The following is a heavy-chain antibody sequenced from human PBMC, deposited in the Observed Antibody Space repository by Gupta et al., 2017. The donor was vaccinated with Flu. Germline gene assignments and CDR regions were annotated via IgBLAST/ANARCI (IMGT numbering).Heavy chain of an antibody. Sequence: VQLLESGGGLVQPGGSLRLSCAASGFPFSSDAMSWFPKAPGKGLEWVSAISGSGGSTYYADSVKVRFTISRDNSKNTLYLQMNSLRAEDTAVYYCAKWVRSNYYDDTFDIWGQGTMVTVSS. CDR3: AKWVRSNYYDDTFDI. CDR2: ISGSGGST. D-gene: IGHD3-22*01. J-gene: IGHJ3*02. V-gene: IGHV3-23*01. CDR1: GFPFSSDA.